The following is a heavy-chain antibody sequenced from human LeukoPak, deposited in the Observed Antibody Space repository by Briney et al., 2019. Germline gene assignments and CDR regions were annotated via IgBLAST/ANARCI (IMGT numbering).Heavy chain of an antibody. Sequence: GGSLRLLCVVSGISLSNYAMTWVRQAPGKGLEWVSYISEKGGSTTYADSVKRRYTISRDTSLNTLYLQMNNLRAEDTAVYFCAKRGVVIRGILVIGYHQEAYHYDFWGQGVLVTVSS. J-gene: IGHJ4*02. CDR2: ISEKGGST. V-gene: IGHV3-23*01. D-gene: IGHD3-10*01. CDR3: AKRGVVIRGILVIGYHQEAYHYDF. CDR1: GISLSNYA.